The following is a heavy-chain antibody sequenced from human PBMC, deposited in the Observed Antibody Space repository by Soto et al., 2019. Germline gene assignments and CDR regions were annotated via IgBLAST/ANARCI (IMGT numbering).Heavy chain of an antibody. CDR2: IYQSGST. CDR1: GGSISSGGYY. CDR3: AIEAAGILTWFDP. D-gene: IGHD6-25*01. Sequence: QVQLQESGLGLVNPSQTLSLTCTVSGGSISSGGYYWSWIRQHPGKGLEWIGYIYQSGSTYYDPFHKIRVNISVDTSEKEFTLKVSPVTAADTAVYYLAIEAAGILTWFDPWGQGTLVTVSS. J-gene: IGHJ5*02. V-gene: IGHV4-31*03.